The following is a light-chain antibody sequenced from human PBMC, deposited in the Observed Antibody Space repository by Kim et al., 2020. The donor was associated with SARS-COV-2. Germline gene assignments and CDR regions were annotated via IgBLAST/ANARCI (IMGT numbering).Light chain of an antibody. J-gene: IGLJ3*02. CDR1: SSNIGAGYD. Sequence: QGTTISCTGSSSNIGAGYDVHWYRQLPGTAPKLVIYNNNNRPSGVPDRFSGSNSGTSASLVITGLQAEDEADYYCQSFDSRLTGSVFGGGTQLTVL. CDR2: NNN. CDR3: QSFDSRLTGSV. V-gene: IGLV1-40*01.